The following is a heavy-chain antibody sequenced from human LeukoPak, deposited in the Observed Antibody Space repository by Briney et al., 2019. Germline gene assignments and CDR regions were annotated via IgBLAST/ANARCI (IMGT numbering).Heavy chain of an antibody. V-gene: IGHV1-69*05. CDR3: ARGRRLFMIFGGSFDP. CDR1: GGTFSSYA. J-gene: IGHJ5*02. CDR2: TIPLFGTT. D-gene: IGHD3/OR15-3a*01. Sequence: ASVKVSCKASGGTFSSYAINWVRQAPGQGLEWMGRTIPLFGTTNCAQKFHGRVTITTDESTSTAYMELSSLRSEDTAVYYCARGRRLFMIFGGSFDPWGQGTLVTVSS.